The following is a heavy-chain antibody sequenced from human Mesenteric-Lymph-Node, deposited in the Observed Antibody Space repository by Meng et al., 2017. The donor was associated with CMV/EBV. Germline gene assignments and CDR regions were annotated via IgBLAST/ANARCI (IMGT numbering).Heavy chain of an antibody. D-gene: IGHD2-2*01. V-gene: IGHV3-7*03. CDR2: IKQDGSEK. CDR3: ATYQLLIGYFDY. CDR1: GFTFNSHW. J-gene: IGHJ4*02. Sequence: GGSLRLSCAASGFTFNSHWMSWVRQAPGKGLEWVANIKQDGSEKYYVDSVKGRFTISRDNSKNTLYLQMNSLRAEDTAVYYCATYQLLIGYFDYWGQGTLVTVSS.